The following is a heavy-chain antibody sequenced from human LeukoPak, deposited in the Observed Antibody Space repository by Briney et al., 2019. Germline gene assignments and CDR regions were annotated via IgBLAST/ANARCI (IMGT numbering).Heavy chain of an antibody. J-gene: IGHJ4*02. CDR3: ARPRYGSGSLDS. Sequence: SETLSLTCAVYGESFSGHYWTWIRQPPGRGLEWIGEINHSGSTTSSPSLNNRVTISVDTSKNQFSLKRTSVTAADTAVYYCARPRYGSGSLDSWGQGTLVTVSS. CDR2: INHSGST. V-gene: IGHV4-34*01. CDR1: GESFSGHY. D-gene: IGHD3-10*01.